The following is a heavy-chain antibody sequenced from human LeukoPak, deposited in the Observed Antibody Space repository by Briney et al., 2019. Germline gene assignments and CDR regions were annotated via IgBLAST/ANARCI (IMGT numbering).Heavy chain of an antibody. CDR2: ISGSGGST. Sequence: GESLKISCAASGFTFSSYAMSWVRQAPGKGLEWVSAISGSGGSTYYADSVKGRFTISRDNSKNTLYLQMNSLRAEDTAVYYCARVQYCSGGSCYRFDYWGQGTLVTVSS. CDR1: GFTFSSYA. CDR3: ARVQYCSGGSCYRFDY. D-gene: IGHD2-15*01. V-gene: IGHV3-23*01. J-gene: IGHJ4*02.